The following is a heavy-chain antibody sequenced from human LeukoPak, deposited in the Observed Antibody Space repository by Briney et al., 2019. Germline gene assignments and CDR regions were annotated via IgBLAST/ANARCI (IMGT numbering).Heavy chain of an antibody. Sequence: GGSLRLSCAASGFTFSSYAMHWVRQAPGKGLEWVAVISYDGSNKYYADSVKGRFTISRDNSKNTLYLQMNSLRAEDTAVYYCARNEKDSSGHGYYYYGMDVWGQGTTVTVSS. CDR2: ISYDGSNK. CDR3: ARNEKDSSGHGYYYYGMDV. D-gene: IGHD3-22*01. J-gene: IGHJ6*02. CDR1: GFTFSSYA. V-gene: IGHV3-30*04.